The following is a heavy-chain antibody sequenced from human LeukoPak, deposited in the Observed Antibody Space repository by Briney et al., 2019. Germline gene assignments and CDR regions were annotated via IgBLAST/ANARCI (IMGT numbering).Heavy chain of an antibody. J-gene: IGHJ4*02. V-gene: IGHV3-21*04. CDR1: GFTFSSYS. Sequence: GGSLRLSCAASGFTFSSYSMNWVRQAPGKGLEWVSSISSSSSYIYYADSVKGRFTISRDNSKNTLYLQMNSLRAEDTAVYYCAKEGRSAWYGDPLDYWGQGTLVTVSS. CDR3: AKEGRSAWYGDPLDY. CDR2: ISSSSSYI. D-gene: IGHD6-19*01.